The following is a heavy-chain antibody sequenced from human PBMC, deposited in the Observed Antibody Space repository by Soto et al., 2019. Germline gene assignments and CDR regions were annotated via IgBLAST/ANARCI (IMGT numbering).Heavy chain of an antibody. V-gene: IGHV4-4*07. D-gene: IGHD3-16*01. CDR1: GASIRIYH. CDR2: MQHTGNT. CDR3: AKDVSSRRWFDP. J-gene: IGHJ5*02. Sequence: QVQLQESGPGLVKPSETLSLTCAVSGASIRIYHWSWIRQPAGKGLEWIGRMQHTGNTNYNPSLKSRVTMSVDTSKNQISLKMTSVTAADTAVYFCAKDVSSRRWFDPWGQGILVIVSS.